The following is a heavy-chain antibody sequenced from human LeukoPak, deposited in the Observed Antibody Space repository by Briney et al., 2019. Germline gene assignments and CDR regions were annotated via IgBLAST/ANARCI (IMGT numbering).Heavy chain of an antibody. CDR2: ISSSGSTI. V-gene: IGHV3-48*03. CDR1: GFTFSSYE. J-gene: IGHJ4*02. CDR3: ARDRTSGSSSGH. D-gene: IGHD6-13*01. Sequence: PGGSLRLSCAASGFTFSSYEMKWVRPAPGKGLEWVSYISSSGSTIYYADSVKGRFTISRDNAKNSLYLQMNSLRAEDTAVYYCARDRTSGSSSGHWGQGTLVTVSS.